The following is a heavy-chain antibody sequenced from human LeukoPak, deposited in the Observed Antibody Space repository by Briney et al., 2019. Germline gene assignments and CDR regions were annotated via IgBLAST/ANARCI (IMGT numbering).Heavy chain of an antibody. J-gene: IGHJ4*02. CDR1: GFTFSSYA. Sequence: GGSLRLSCAASGFTFSSYAMSWVRQAPGKGLEWVSHISGSGDSTYYADSVKGRFTISRDNSKNTLYLQMNSLRAEDTAVFYCARVATKGSYYDSSGYSLDYWGQGTLVTVSS. CDR2: ISGSGDST. CDR3: ARVATKGSYYDSSGYSLDY. D-gene: IGHD3-22*01. V-gene: IGHV3-23*01.